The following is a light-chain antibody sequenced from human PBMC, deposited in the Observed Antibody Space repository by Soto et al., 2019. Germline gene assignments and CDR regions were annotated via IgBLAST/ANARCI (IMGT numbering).Light chain of an antibody. CDR3: QQYGSSVT. J-gene: IGKJ5*01. CDR1: KSVSSSY. Sequence: EIVLTQSPGTLSLSPGERATLSCRASKSVSSSYLAWYQQKPGQAPRLLIYGPSSRATGIPDRFSGSGSGTDFTLTISRLEPEEFAVYYCQQYGSSVTFGKGPRLEIK. CDR2: GPS. V-gene: IGKV3-20*01.